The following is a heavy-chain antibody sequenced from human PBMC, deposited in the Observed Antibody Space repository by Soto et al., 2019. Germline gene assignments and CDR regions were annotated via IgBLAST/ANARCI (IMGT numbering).Heavy chain of an antibody. J-gene: IGHJ3*02. D-gene: IGHD3-22*01. CDR2: INPNSGGT. CDR3: ARLNYYYDSSGPRAFDI. V-gene: IGHV1-2*04. Sequence: GASVKVSCKASGYTFTGYSMHWVRQAPGQGLEWMGWINPNSGGTNYAQKFQGWVTMTRDTSISTAYMELSRLRSDDTAVYYCARLNYYYDSSGPRAFDIWGQGTMVTVSS. CDR1: GYTFTGYS.